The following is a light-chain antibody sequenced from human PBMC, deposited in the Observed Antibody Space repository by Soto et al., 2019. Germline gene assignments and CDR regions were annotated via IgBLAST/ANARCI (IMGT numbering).Light chain of an antibody. CDR3: QQYGSSPLT. J-gene: IGKJ1*01. CDR2: GAS. CDR1: QSVSSSY. V-gene: IGKV3-20*01. Sequence: IVLTHSPGTLSLSPWERATLSCSASQSVSSSYLAWYQQKPGQAPRLLIYGASSRATGIPDRFSGSGSGTDFTLTISRLEPEDFAVYYCQQYGSSPLTFGQGTKVDI.